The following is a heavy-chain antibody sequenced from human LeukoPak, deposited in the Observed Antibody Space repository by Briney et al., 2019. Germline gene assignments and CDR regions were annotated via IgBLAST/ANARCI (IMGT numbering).Heavy chain of an antibody. CDR2: ISYDGSNK. V-gene: IGHV3-30*18. J-gene: IGHJ4*02. Sequence: GRSLRLSCAASGFTFSSYGMHWVRQAPGKGLEGVAVISYDGSNKYYADSVKGRLTISRDNSKNTLYLQMNSLRAEDTAVYYCAKASLCSGGSCYIDYWGQGTLVTVSS. CDR3: AKASLCSGGSCYIDY. CDR1: GFTFSSYG. D-gene: IGHD2-15*01.